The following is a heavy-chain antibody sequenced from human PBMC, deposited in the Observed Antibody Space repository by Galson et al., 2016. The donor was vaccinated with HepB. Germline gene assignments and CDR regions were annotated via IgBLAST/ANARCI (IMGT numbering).Heavy chain of an antibody. CDR3: AKSKGGVWSYYFDY. Sequence: SLRLSCAASAFTFSNYGMHWVRQAPGKGLEWVAGIWTDGSNKYYGDPVKGRFTISRDNSKNTLYLQMNSLRAEDTAGYYCAKSKGGVWSYYFDYWGQGTLVTVSS. D-gene: IGHD6-19*01. CDR1: AFTFSNYG. V-gene: IGHV3-33*06. J-gene: IGHJ4*02. CDR2: IWTDGSNK.